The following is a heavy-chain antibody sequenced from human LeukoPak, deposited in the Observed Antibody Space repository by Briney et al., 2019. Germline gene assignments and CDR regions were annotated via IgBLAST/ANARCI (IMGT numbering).Heavy chain of an antibody. CDR1: AGPISSYY. Sequence: PSETLSFTCTVSAGPISSYYWSWIRQPPGKRLEGIGYTHYIGRTDKNPSLCSPVTISVDTSTNQISLKLSSVTAADTAVYYCGRRTFYDTLTGYKYWYFDLWGRGTLVTVSS. V-gene: IGHV4-59*01. D-gene: IGHD3-9*01. CDR2: THYIGRT. J-gene: IGHJ2*01. CDR3: GRRTFYDTLTGYKYWYFDL.